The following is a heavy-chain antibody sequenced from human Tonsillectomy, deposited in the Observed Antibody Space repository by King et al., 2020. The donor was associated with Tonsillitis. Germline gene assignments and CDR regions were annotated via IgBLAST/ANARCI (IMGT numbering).Heavy chain of an antibody. D-gene: IGHD5-12*01. CDR1: GFSLITSGVG. V-gene: IGHV2-5*02. CDR3: ARRHSGLLVAAPIRDAFDI. J-gene: IGHJ3*02. Sequence: ITLKESGPTLVKPTQTLTLTCTFSGFSLITSGVGVGWIRQPPGKALEWLALIYWDDDTRYSPSLKSRLTITKDTSRNKVVLTMSNVDPVDTGTYFCARRHSGLLVAAPIRDAFDIWGQGTMVTVSS. CDR2: IYWDDDT.